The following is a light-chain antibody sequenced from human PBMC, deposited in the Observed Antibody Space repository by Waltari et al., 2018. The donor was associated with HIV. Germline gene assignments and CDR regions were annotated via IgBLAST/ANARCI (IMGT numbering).Light chain of an antibody. V-gene: IGLV1-44*01. Sequence: QSVLTQPPSESGTPGQRVTISCSGRNSNIGSNSVNWYQQVPGTAPKLLIYSNNQRPSGVPDRFSGSKSGNSASLAISGLRSEDEADYYCAAWDDSRNGEVIFGGGTKLTVL. J-gene: IGLJ2*01. CDR3: AAWDDSRNGEVI. CDR1: NSNIGSNS. CDR2: SNN.